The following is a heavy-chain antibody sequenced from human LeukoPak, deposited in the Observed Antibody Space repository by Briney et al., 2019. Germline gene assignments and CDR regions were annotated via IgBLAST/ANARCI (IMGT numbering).Heavy chain of an antibody. CDR1: GFTFSSYA. J-gene: IGHJ4*02. D-gene: IGHD3-16*02. CDR2: ISYDGSNK. CDR3: ARGGSITYYDYVWGSYRHVGYFDY. Sequence: GRSLRLSCAASGFTFSSYAMHWVRQAPGKGLEWVAVISYDGSNKYYADSVKGRFTISRDNAKNSLYLQMNSLRAEDTAVYYCARGGSITYYDYVWGSYRHVGYFDYWGQGTLVTVSS. V-gene: IGHV3-30-3*01.